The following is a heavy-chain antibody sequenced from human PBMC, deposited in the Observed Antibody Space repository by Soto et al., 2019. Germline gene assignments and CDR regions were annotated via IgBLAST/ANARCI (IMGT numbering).Heavy chain of an antibody. D-gene: IGHD1-26*01. Sequence: QVPLVQSGAEVKKPGASVKVSCKASGYTFTSYAMHWVRQAPGQRPEWMGWINAGNGNTKYSQKFQGRVTITRDTSASTAYMELSSLRSEDTAVYYCARAGWELRPGDFDIWGQGTMVTVSS. J-gene: IGHJ3*02. V-gene: IGHV1-3*01. CDR2: INAGNGNT. CDR1: GYTFTSYA. CDR3: ARAGWELRPGDFDI.